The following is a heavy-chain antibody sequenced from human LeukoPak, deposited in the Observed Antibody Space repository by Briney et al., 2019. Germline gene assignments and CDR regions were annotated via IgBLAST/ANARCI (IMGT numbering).Heavy chain of an antibody. CDR3: ARLETYDSTLDY. Sequence: KPSGTLSLTCTVSGDSITTSSYYWGWIRQPPGKGLEWIGNIYYSGSTYYNPSLKSRVTISVDTSKNQFSLWLSSVTAADTAVYYCARLETYDSTLDYWGQGTLVTVSS. J-gene: IGHJ4*02. CDR2: IYYSGST. D-gene: IGHD3-22*01. CDR1: GDSITTSSYY. V-gene: IGHV4-39*01.